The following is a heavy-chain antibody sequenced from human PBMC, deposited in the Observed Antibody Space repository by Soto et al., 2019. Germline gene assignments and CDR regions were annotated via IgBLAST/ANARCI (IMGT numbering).Heavy chain of an antibody. D-gene: IGHD6-6*01. J-gene: IGHJ6*01. CDR1: CYTFTSYG. CDR3: ARDRAPNIAARKTLYYYYGMDV. V-gene: IGHV1-18*01. CDR2: ISAYNGNT. Sequence: QVQLVQSGAEVKKPGSSGKVSCKASCYTFTSYGISWVRQAPGQGLEWMGWISAYNGNTNYAQKLKGRVTTTTDTSTSTANMELGSLRSDDTAVYYCARDRAPNIAARKTLYYYYGMDVWGQRTTVTVSS.